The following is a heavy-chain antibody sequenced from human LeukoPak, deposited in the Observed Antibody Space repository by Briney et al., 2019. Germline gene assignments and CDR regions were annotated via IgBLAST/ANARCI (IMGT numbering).Heavy chain of an antibody. Sequence: SETLSLTCAVSGGPISSGGYSWSWSRQPPGKGLEWIGYIYHSGSTYYNPSLKSRVTISVDRSKNQFSLKLSSVTAADTAVYYCGRGTGGEADYWGQGTLVTVSS. V-gene: IGHV4-30-2*01. J-gene: IGHJ4*02. CDR3: GRGTGGEADY. CDR1: GGPISSGGYS. D-gene: IGHD1-1*01. CDR2: IYHSGST.